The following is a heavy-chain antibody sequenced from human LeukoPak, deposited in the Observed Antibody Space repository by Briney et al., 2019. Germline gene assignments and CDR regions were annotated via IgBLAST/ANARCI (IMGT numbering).Heavy chain of an antibody. CDR2: IISSSSYI. V-gene: IGHV3-21*06. J-gene: IGHJ4*02. Sequence: PGGSLRLSCAASGFTFSSYTMNWVRQAPGKGLEWVSSIISSSSYIYYADSVKGRFTISRDNAKNSLYLQMNSLRAEDTALYYCARGEDYSSPFDYWGQGTLVTVSS. D-gene: IGHD6-19*01. CDR3: ARGEDYSSPFDY. CDR1: GFTFSSYT.